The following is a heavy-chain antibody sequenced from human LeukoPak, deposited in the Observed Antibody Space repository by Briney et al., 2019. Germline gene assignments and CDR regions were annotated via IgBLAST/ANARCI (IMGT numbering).Heavy chain of an antibody. CDR3: AKMKGHPLPKYYMDV. D-gene: IGHD1-26*01. Sequence: GGSLRLSCAASGFTVSSNYMSWVRQAPGKGREWVSGISGSGDNTLYADSVKGRFTISRDNSKNTLYLEMNSLRAEDTAIYYCAKMKGHPLPKYYMDVWGQGTTVTVSS. V-gene: IGHV3-23*01. CDR2: ISGSGDNT. CDR1: GFTVSSNY. J-gene: IGHJ6*01.